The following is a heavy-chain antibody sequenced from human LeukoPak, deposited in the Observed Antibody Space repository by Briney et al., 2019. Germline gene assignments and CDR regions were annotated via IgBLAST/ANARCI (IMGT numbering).Heavy chain of an antibody. CDR2: INWNGGST. D-gene: IGHD4-17*01. CDR1: GFTLDDYR. Sequence: PGGSLKLSCAASGFTLDDYRMRWVRQAPGKGLEWVSGINWNGGSTGYADSVKGRFTISRDNAKNSLYLQMNNLRAEDTALYYCARISLTTGSYYYYYMDVWGKGTTVTVSS. J-gene: IGHJ6*03. V-gene: IGHV3-20*04. CDR3: ARISLTTGSYYYYYMDV.